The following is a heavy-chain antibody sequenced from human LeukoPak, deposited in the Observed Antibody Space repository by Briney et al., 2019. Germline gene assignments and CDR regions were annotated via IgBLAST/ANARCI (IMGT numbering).Heavy chain of an antibody. J-gene: IGHJ6*02. CDR2: IYYSGST. CDR1: GGSISSGDYY. CDR3: AREEAGGSGSYYPFGGYYYYGMDV. V-gene: IGHV4-30-4*01. Sequence: SETLSLTCTVSGGSISSGDYYWSWIRQPPGKGLEWIGYIYYSGSTYYNPSLKSRVTISVDTSKNQFSLKLSSVTAAGTAVYYCAREEAGGSGSYYPFGGYYYYGMDVWGQGTTVTVSS. D-gene: IGHD3-10*01.